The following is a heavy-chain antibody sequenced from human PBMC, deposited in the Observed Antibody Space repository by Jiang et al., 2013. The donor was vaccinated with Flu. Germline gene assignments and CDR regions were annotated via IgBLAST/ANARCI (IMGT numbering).Heavy chain of an antibody. Sequence: QSGSELVKPGASVKVSCKASGYSFTEYSINWVRQAPGQGLEWLEWITTNTGRPTYAQGFTRRFVFSLDTSVSTAYLQISNLKAEDTAVYYCAREVLRFDYWGQGTLVTVSS. CDR2: ITTNTGRP. J-gene: IGHJ4*02. CDR1: GYSFTEYS. V-gene: IGHV7-4-1*02. CDR3: AREVLRFDY.